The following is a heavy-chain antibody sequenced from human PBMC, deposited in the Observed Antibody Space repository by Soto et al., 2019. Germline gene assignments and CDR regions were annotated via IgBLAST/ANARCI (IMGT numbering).Heavy chain of an antibody. Sequence: ASVKVSCKASGYTFTSYAMHWVRQAPGQRLEWMGWINAGNGNTKYSQKFQGRVTITRDTSASTAYMELSSLRSEDTAVYYCASSWLLKPPAYSYVMAVWGQGTAATGSS. J-gene: IGHJ6*02. CDR2: INAGNGNT. V-gene: IGHV1-3*01. CDR3: ASSWLLKPPAYSYVMAV. CDR1: GYTFTSYA. D-gene: IGHD3-9*01.